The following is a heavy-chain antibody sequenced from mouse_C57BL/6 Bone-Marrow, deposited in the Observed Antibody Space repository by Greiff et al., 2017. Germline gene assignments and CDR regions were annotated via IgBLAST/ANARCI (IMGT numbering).Heavy chain of an antibody. CDR2: INPNYGTT. J-gene: IGHJ4*01. CDR1: GYSFTDCY. D-gene: IGHD2-2*01. Sequence: QLQEPGPELVKPGASVKISCKASGYSFTDCYMNWVKQSHGKSLEWIGVINPNYGTTSYNQKFKGKATLTVDQSSSTAYMQLNSLTSEDSAVYYCARGGSYGYDYYYAMDYWGQGTSVTVSS. CDR3: ARGGSYGYDYYYAMDY. V-gene: IGHV1-39*01.